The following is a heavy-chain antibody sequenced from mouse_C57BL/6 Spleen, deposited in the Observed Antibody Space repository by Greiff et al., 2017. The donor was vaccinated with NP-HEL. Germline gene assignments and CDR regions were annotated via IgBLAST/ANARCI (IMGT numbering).Heavy chain of an antibody. CDR3: ARGYDFYYFDY. CDR2: IYPGDGDT. CDR1: GYAFSSSW. V-gene: IGHV1-82*01. J-gene: IGHJ2*01. D-gene: IGHD2-4*01. Sequence: QVQLQQSGPELVKPGASVKISCKASGYAFSSSWMNWVKQRPGKGLEWIGRIYPGDGDTNYNGKFKGKATLTADKSSSTAYMQLSSRTSEDSAVYFCARGYDFYYFDYWGQGTTLTVSS.